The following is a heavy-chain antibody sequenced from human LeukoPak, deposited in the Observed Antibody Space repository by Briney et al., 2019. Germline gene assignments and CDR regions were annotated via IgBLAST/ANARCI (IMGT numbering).Heavy chain of an antibody. J-gene: IGHJ6*02. CDR3: ARLAVAGTGDYYYGMDV. CDR1: GYSFTSYW. D-gene: IGHD6-19*01. V-gene: IGHV5-51*01. Sequence: GESLKISCKGSGYSFTSYWIGWVRQMPGKGLEWMGIIYPGDSDTRYSPSFQGQVTISADKSISTAYLQWSSLKASDTATYYCARLAVAGTGDYYYGMDVWGQGTTVTVSS. CDR2: IYPGDSDT.